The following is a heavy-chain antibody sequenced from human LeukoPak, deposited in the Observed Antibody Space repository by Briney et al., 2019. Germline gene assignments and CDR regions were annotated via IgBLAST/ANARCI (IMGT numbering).Heavy chain of an antibody. Sequence: ASVKVSCKASGYPFTGYYMHWVRQAPGQGLEWMGWISAYNGNTNYAQKLQGRVTMTTDTSTSTAYMELRSLRSDDTAVYYCARAPPRYYDILTGYYSHYYYGMDVWGQGTTVTVSS. V-gene: IGHV1-18*04. CDR3: ARAPPRYYDILTGYYSHYYYGMDV. D-gene: IGHD3-9*01. CDR2: ISAYNGNT. J-gene: IGHJ6*02. CDR1: GYPFTGYY.